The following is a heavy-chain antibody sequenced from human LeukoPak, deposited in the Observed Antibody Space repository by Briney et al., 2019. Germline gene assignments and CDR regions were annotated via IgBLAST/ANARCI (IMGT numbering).Heavy chain of an antibody. J-gene: IGHJ4*02. CDR3: ARDDPNECTNGVCYSRFDY. D-gene: IGHD2-8*01. Sequence: ASVKVSCKASGGTFSSYAISWVRQAPGQGLEWMGRIIPIFGTANYAQKFQGRVTITTDESTSTAYMELSSLRSEDTAVYYCARDDPNECTNGVCYSRFDYWGQGTLVNVSS. CDR2: IIPIFGTA. CDR1: GGTFSSYA. V-gene: IGHV1-69*05.